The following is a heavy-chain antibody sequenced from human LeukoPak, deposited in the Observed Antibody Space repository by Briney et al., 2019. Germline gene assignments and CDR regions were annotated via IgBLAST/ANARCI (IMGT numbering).Heavy chain of an antibody. V-gene: IGHV1-8*01. CDR2: MNPNSGNT. CDR3: ARTAGYSSGWYHPRYYYYYMDV. J-gene: IGHJ6*03. Sequence: ASVKVSCKASGYTFTSYDINWVRQATGQGLEWMRWMNPNSGNTGYAQKFQGRVTMTRNTSISTAYMELSSLRSEDTAVYYCARTAGYSSGWYHPRYYYYYMDVWGKGTTVTVSS. D-gene: IGHD6-19*01. CDR1: GYTFTSYD.